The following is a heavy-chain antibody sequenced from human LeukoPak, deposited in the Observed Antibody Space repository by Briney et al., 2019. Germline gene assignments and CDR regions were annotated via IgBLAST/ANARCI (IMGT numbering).Heavy chain of an antibody. J-gene: IGHJ4*02. CDR2: INWNGGST. CDR1: GFTFDDYG. Sequence: GGSLRPSCAASGFTFDDYGMSWVRQAPGKGLEWVSGINWNGGSTGYADSVKGRFTISRDNAKNSLYLQMNSLRAEDTALYYCARMAAYYYDSSGHLNYFDYWGQGTLVTVSS. V-gene: IGHV3-20*04. CDR3: ARMAAYYYDSSGHLNYFDY. D-gene: IGHD3-22*01.